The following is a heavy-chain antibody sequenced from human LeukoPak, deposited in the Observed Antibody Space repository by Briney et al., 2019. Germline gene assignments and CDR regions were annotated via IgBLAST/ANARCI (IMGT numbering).Heavy chain of an antibody. CDR2: ISYSGSI. Sequence: SETLPLTCAVSGGSISSGSYWSWVRQPPGKGLEWIGQISYSGSISYNPSLKSRVTMSLDKSRNQLSLGLTSVTAADTAVYYCARHGGYFLEYWGQGALVTVSS. CDR1: GGSISSGSY. V-gene: IGHV4-4*02. D-gene: IGHD3-22*01. J-gene: IGHJ4*02. CDR3: ARHGGYFLEY.